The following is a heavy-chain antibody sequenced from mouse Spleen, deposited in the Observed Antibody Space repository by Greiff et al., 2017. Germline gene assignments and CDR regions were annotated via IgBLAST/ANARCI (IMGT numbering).Heavy chain of an antibody. V-gene: IGHV1-15*01. J-gene: IGHJ2*01. Sequence: VQLVESGAELVRPGASVTLSCKASGYTFTDYEMHWVKQTPVHGLEWIGAIDPETGGTAYNQKFKGKAILTADKSSSTAYMELRSLTSEDSAVYYCTRWGSYWGQGTTLTVSS. CDR1: GYTFTDYE. CDR2: IDPETGGT. CDR3: TRWGSY.